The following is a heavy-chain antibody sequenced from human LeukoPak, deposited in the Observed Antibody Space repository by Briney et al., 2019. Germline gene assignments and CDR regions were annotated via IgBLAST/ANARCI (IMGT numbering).Heavy chain of an antibody. J-gene: IGHJ6*03. D-gene: IGHD3-22*01. Sequence: PSGTLSLTCTVSGGSISSYYWSWIRQPPGKGLEWIGYIYYSGSTNYNPSLKSRVTISVDTSKNQFSLKLSSVTAADTAVYYCARAPYYDSSGYYYYMDVWGKGTTVTVSS. V-gene: IGHV4-59*01. CDR3: ARAPYYDSSGYYYYMDV. CDR2: IYYSGST. CDR1: GGSISSYY.